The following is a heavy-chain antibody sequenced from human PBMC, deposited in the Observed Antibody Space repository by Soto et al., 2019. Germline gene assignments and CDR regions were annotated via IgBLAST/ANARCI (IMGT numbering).Heavy chain of an antibody. V-gene: IGHV1-24*01. J-gene: IGHJ3*02. CDR1: GYTLTELS. CDR2: FDPEDGET. CDR3: ATDTYSGSYFGAFDI. Sequence: ASVKVSCKVSGYTLTELSMHWVRQAPGKGLEWMGGFDPEDGETIYAQKFQGRVTMTEDTSTDTAYMELSSLRSEDTAVYYCATDTYSGSYFGAFDIWGQGTMVTVSS. D-gene: IGHD1-26*01.